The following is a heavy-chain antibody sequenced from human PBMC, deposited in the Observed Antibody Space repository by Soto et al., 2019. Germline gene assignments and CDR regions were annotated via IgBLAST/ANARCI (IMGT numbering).Heavy chain of an antibody. J-gene: IGHJ6*02. CDR2: ISVSGGST. V-gene: IGHV3-23*01. CDR1: GFTLSSYA. Sequence: GGSLRLSCAASGFTLSSYAMSWVRQAPGKGLEWVSTISVSGGSTNYADSVKGRFTISRDNSKSTLYLQMNSLRAEDTAVYYCAKESPDLRTYYYGMDVWGQGTTVTVSS. CDR3: AKESPDLRTYYYGMDV.